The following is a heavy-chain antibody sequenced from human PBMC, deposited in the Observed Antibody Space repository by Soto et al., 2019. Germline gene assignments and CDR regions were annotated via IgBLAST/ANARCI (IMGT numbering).Heavy chain of an antibody. V-gene: IGHV3-30*04. CDR3: ARIVFVGIDASDI. D-gene: IGHD3-3*01. J-gene: IGHJ3*02. CDR2: ISYDGSNK. CDR1: GFTFSSYA. Sequence: GGSLRLSCAASGFTFSSYAMHWVRKAPGKGLEWVAVISYDGSNKYYADSVKGRFTISRDNSKNTLYMQMNSLRAEDTAVYYCARIVFVGIDASDIWGQGTMVTVSS.